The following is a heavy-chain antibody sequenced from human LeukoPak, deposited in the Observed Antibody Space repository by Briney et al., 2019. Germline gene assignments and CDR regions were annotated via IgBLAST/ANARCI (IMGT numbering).Heavy chain of an antibody. Sequence: AGGSLRLSCAASGFTFSNAWMSWVRQAPGKGLEWVGRIKSKTDGGTTDYAAPVKGRFTISRDDSKNTLYLQMNSLKTEDTAVYYCTTGLVVFNYYYYMDVWGKGTTVTVSS. CDR3: TTGLVVFNYYYYMDV. CDR2: IKSKTDGGTT. CDR1: GFTFSNAW. V-gene: IGHV3-15*01. J-gene: IGHJ6*03. D-gene: IGHD3-22*01.